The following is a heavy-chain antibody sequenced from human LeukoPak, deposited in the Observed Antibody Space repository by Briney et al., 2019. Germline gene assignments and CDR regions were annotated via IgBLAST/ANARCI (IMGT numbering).Heavy chain of an antibody. CDR3: ARAPVFTVTIDY. J-gene: IGHJ4*02. CDR1: GFTFSSYW. D-gene: IGHD4-17*01. CDR2: INSDGSST. Sequence: PGGSLRLSCAASGFTFSSYWMHWVRQAPGKGLVWVSRINSDGSSTSYADSVKGRFTISRDNAKNTLYLQMSSLRAEDTAVYYCARAPVFTVTIDYWGQGTLVTVSS. V-gene: IGHV3-74*01.